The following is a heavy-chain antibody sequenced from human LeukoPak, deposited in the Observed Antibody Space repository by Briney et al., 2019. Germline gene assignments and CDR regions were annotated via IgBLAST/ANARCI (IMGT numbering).Heavy chain of an antibody. Sequence: SETLSLTCTVSGGSISSSSYYWGWIRQPPGKGLEWIGSIYYSGSTYYNPSLKSRITISVDTSKNQFSLKLSSVTAADTAVYYCARAVDTAMVTFLSFDYWGQGTLVTVSS. CDR1: GGSISSSSYY. V-gene: IGHV4-39*07. J-gene: IGHJ4*02. D-gene: IGHD5-18*01. CDR2: IYYSGST. CDR3: ARAVDTAMVTFLSFDY.